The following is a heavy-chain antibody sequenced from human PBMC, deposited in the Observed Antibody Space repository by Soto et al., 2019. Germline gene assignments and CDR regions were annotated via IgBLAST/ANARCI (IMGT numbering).Heavy chain of an antibody. CDR2: IIPMLGIA. Sequence: QVQLVQSGAEVKKPGSSVKVSCKASGGTFSSYTFSWVRQAPGQGLEWMGRIIPMLGIANYAQKFQGRVTITAEKSTSTAYMELSSLISEDTAVYYCANRGYSYGFVIYWGQGTLVTVSS. J-gene: IGHJ4*02. V-gene: IGHV1-69*02. CDR3: ANRGYSYGFVIY. CDR1: GGTFSSYT. D-gene: IGHD5-18*01.